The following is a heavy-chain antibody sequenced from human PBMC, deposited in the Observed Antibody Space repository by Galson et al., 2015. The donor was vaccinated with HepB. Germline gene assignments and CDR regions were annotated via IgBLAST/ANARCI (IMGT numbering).Heavy chain of an antibody. J-gene: IGHJ6*03. Sequence: SVKVSCKASGYTFTGYYMHWVRQAPGQGLEWMGWINPNSGGTNYAQKFQGRVTMTRDTSISTAYMELSRLRSDDTAVYYCARVTYCGGDCYSPSIYYYYMDVWGKGTTVTVSS. CDR3: ARVTYCGGDCYSPSIYYYYMDV. CDR2: INPNSGGT. V-gene: IGHV1-2*02. CDR1: GYTFTGYY. D-gene: IGHD2-21*01.